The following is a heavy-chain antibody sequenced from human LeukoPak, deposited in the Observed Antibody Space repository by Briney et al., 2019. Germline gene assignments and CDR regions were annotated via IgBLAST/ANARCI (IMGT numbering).Heavy chain of an antibody. CDR2: IYYSGST. V-gene: IGHV4-59*01. Sequence: KPSETLSLTCTVSGGSISSYYWSWIRQPPGKGLEWIGYIYYSGSTNYNPSLKSRVTISVDTSKNQFSLKLSSVTAADTAVYYCARVGVTIFGVAYQGWFDPWGQGTLVTLSS. CDR3: ARVGVTIFGVAYQGWFDP. J-gene: IGHJ5*02. CDR1: GGSISSYY. D-gene: IGHD3-3*01.